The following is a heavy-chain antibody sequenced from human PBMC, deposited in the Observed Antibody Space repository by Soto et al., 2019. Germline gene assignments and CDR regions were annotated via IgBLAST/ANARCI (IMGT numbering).Heavy chain of an antibody. Sequence: ASVKVSCKASGYTFTSYDINWVRQTAGQGRERVGWMSPKAANTGYAQKLQGRVTMTRSTSINTAYMELSSLTSEGTAVYYCSGGPPICGFDSWGQGTPVPVSS. CDR3: SGGPPICGFDS. J-gene: IGHJ5*01. CDR2: MSPKAANT. V-gene: IGHV1-8*01. CDR1: GYTFTSYD.